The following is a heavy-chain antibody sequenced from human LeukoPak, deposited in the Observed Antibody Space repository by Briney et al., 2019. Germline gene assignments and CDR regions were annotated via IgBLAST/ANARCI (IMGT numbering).Heavy chain of an antibody. Sequence: SETVSLTCAVYGWTFRGYYWSWIRQPPGKGLEWIGEINHSGSTNYNPSLKSRVTISVDTSKNQFSLKLSSVTAADTAVYYCARARRNSSPLDPWGQGTLVTVSS. CDR1: GWTFRGYY. D-gene: IGHD6-13*01. V-gene: IGHV4-34*01. CDR2: INHSGST. J-gene: IGHJ5*02. CDR3: ARARRNSSPLDP.